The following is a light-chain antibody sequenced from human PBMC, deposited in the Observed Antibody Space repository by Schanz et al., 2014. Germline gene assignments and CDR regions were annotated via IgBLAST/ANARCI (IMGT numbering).Light chain of an antibody. CDR1: SSDVGGYNY. Sequence: SVLTQPASVSGSPGQSITISCTGTSSDVGGYNYVSWHQQHPGKAPKLMIYDVSNRPSGVSNRFSGSKSGNTASLTISGLQAEDEADYYCTSYAGSNNLRVVFGGGTKVTVL. CDR3: TSYAGSNNLRVV. CDR2: DVS. V-gene: IGLV2-14*03. J-gene: IGLJ2*01.